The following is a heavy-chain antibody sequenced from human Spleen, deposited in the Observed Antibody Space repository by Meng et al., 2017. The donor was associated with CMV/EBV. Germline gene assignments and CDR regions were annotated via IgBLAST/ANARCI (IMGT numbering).Heavy chain of an antibody. V-gene: IGHV3-30-3*02. CDR3: AKGDDFWTAQGLYYFDY. CDR1: GFTFKGHA. Sequence: GGSLRLSCAGSGFTFKGHAMHWVRQAPGRGLEWVAAISYNGDNTHHADSVKGRFTISRDNSKNTLYLQMNSLRAEDTAVYYCAKGDDFWTAQGLYYFDYWGQGTLVTVSS. D-gene: IGHD3/OR15-3a*01. CDR2: ISYNGDNT. J-gene: IGHJ4*02.